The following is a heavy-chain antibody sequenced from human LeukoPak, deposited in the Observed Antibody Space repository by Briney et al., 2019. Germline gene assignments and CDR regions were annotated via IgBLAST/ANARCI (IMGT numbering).Heavy chain of an antibody. J-gene: IGHJ4*02. D-gene: IGHD6-6*01. V-gene: IGHV3-7*01. CDR2: IKQDGSEK. Sequence: PGGSLRLSCAASGFTFSSYWMSWVRQAPGKGLEWVANIKQDGSEKYYVDSVKGRFTISRDNAKNSLYLQMNSLRAEDTAVYYCARLRYSSSSTQDYWGQGTLVTVSS. CDR1: GFTFSSYW. CDR3: ARLRYSSSSTQDY.